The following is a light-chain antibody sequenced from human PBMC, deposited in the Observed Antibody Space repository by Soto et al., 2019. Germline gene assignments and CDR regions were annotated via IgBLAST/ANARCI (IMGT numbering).Light chain of an antibody. CDR2: DAS. Sequence: EIVMTQSPATLSVSPGERVTLSCRSSQSINNKVAWYQQKPGQAPRLLIFDASSRASGTPERFSGSGSGTDFTLTISRLEPEDFAVYYCQEYDGAPPITFGLGTRLEI. CDR3: QEYDGAPPIT. J-gene: IGKJ5*01. CDR1: QSINNK. V-gene: IGKV3D-15*01.